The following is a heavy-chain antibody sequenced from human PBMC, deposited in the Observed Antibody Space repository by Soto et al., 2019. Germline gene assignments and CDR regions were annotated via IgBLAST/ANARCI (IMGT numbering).Heavy chain of an antibody. D-gene: IGHD2-2*01. V-gene: IGHV4-59*01. J-gene: IGHJ3*02. Sequence: QVQLQESGPGLVKPSETLSLTCTVSGGSISSYYWSWIRQPPGKGLEWIGYIYYSGSTNYNPSLKSRVTIAVDTSKNQCSLKLSSVTAADTAVYYCARGKGYCSSTSCLDAFDIWGQGTMVTVSS. CDR2: IYYSGST. CDR3: ARGKGYCSSTSCLDAFDI. CDR1: GGSISSYY.